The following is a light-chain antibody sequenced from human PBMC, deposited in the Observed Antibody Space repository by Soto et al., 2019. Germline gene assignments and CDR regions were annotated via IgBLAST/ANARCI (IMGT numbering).Light chain of an antibody. J-gene: IGKJ3*01. Sequence: IVMTQSPGTVSLSPGETATLSCRASQSVSSNYVAWFHQKPGQAPRLLIYGASSRATGVPDRFSASGSGTDFTLTISRLEPEDFAVYYCQQYGRSPFTFGPGTKVDI. CDR2: GAS. CDR3: QQYGRSPFT. CDR1: QSVSSNY. V-gene: IGKV3-20*01.